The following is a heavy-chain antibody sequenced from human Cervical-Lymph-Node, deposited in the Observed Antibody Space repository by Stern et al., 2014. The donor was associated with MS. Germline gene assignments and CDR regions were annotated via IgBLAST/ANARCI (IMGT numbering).Heavy chain of an antibody. V-gene: IGHV1-69*06. D-gene: IGHD2-21*01. J-gene: IGHJ6*02. CDR2: ITPLFGTT. CDR1: GGSFSTFA. Sequence: QLMQSGAEVKKPGSSVKVSCKASGGSFSTFAITWVRQAPGQGLEWMAGITPLFGTTNFAHKFQGRVTLTADTSTNTVYMELSSLRSDDTAVYYCARDPAVLIQGSYYGMDVWGQGTTVIVS. CDR3: ARDPAVLIQGSYYGMDV.